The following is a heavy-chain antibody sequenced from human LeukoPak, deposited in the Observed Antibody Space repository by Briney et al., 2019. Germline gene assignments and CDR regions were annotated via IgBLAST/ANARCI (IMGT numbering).Heavy chain of an antibody. J-gene: IGHJ5*01. V-gene: IGHV6-1*01. Sequence: SQSLSLTCAISGDSVSTNNATWTWLRQSPSGGLEWLGRTYYRSMRSNDYAVSMKSRITINPDISKNQFSLQLNSVTPEDTAVYCCARLVGASWIDSWGQGTLVTVSS. CDR2: TYYRSMRSN. CDR3: ARLVGASWIDS. CDR1: GDSVSTNNAT. D-gene: IGHD1-26*01.